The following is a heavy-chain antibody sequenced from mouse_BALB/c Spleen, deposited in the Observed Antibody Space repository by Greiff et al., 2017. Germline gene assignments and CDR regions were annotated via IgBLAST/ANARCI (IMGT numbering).Heavy chain of an antibody. CDR2: INPSTGYT. D-gene: IGHD2-3*01. Sequence: QVQLQQSGAELAKPGASVKMSCKASGYTFTSYWMHWVKQRPGQGLEWIGYINPSTGYTEYNQKFKDKATLTADKSSSTAYMQLSSLTSEDSAVYYCARNDGYYHAMDYWGQGTSVTVSS. J-gene: IGHJ4*01. CDR3: ARNDGYYHAMDY. V-gene: IGHV1-7*01. CDR1: GYTFTSYW.